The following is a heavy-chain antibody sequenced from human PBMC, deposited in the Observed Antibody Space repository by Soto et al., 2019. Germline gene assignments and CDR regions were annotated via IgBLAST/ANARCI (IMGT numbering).Heavy chain of an antibody. CDR2: IFYSGST. V-gene: IGHV4-59*01. CDR1: GGSISSYY. J-gene: IGHJ4*02. D-gene: IGHD7-27*01. CDR3: ARRWGTSFDF. Sequence: QVQLQESGPGLVKPSETLSLTCTVSGGSISSYYWSWIRQPPGKGLEWIGYIFYSGSTNYNPSLKSRVTRSVDTSKNQVALKLSSVTAADTAVYYCARRWGTSFDFWGQGTLVTVSS.